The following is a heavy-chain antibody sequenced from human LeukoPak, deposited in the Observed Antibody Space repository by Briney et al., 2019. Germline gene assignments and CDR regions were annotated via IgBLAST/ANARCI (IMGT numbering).Heavy chain of an antibody. CDR2: IIPIFGTA. CDR1: GGTFSSYA. V-gene: IGHV1-69*13. CDR3: AREIVVVAANWFDP. Sequence: EASVKVSCKASGGTFSSYAISWVRQAPGQGLEWMGGIIPIFGTANYAQKFQGRVTITADESTSTAYMELSSLRSEDTAVYYCAREIVVVAANWFDPWGQGTLVTVSS. J-gene: IGHJ5*02. D-gene: IGHD2-15*01.